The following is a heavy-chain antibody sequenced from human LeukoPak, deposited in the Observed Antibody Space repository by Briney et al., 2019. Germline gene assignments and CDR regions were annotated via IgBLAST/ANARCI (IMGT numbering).Heavy chain of an antibody. CDR3: ALGEGGYYYYYMDV. D-gene: IGHD3-16*01. V-gene: IGHV4-39*07. J-gene: IGHJ6*03. Sequence: SETLSLTCTVSGGSISSSSYYWGWIRQPPGKGLEWIGSIYYSGSTYYNPSLKSRVTISVDTSKNQFSLKLSSVTAADTAVYYCALGEGGYYYYYMDVWGKGTTVTVSS. CDR1: GGSISSSSYY. CDR2: IYYSGST.